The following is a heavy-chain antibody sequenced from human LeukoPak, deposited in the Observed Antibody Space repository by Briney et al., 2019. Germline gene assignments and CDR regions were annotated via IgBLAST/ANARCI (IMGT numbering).Heavy chain of an antibody. J-gene: IGHJ6*02. CDR3: ARLDGSFGELNGMDV. CDR1: GGSISNYY. D-gene: IGHD3-10*01. Sequence: SETLSLTCTVSGGSISNYYWSWIRQPAGKGLEWIGRIYASGNTNYNPSLKSRVTMSVDTSKNQFSLRLSSVTAADTAVYYCARLDGSFGELNGMDVWGQGTTVTVSS. V-gene: IGHV4-4*07. CDR2: IYASGNT.